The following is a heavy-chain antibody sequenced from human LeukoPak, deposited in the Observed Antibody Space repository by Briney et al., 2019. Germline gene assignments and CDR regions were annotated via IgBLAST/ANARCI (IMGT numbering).Heavy chain of an antibody. D-gene: IGHD1-26*01. CDR2: IYSSGST. CDR3: ARGSYSGSSTGAFDI. CDR1: GGSISSNY. Sequence: SETLSLTCTVSGGSISSNYWTWIRQPAGEGLEWIGRIYSSGSTNYNPSLKSRVTMPVDTSKNQFSLKLGSVTAADTAVYYCARGSYSGSSTGAFDIWGLGTMVTVSS. V-gene: IGHV4-4*07. J-gene: IGHJ3*02.